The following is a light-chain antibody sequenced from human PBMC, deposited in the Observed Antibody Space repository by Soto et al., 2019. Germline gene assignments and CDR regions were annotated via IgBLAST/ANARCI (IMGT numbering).Light chain of an antibody. V-gene: IGKV3-11*01. Sequence: EIVLALSPATLSLSPGERGTLSCRASQSVNNSLAWLQRKPGQAPRLLICDASNRATGIPARFRGSGSGTHLSLTLSSPEAEDAAVSYCQPRTFGGGTQ. CDR1: QSVNNS. CDR3: QPRT. J-gene: IGKJ4*01. CDR2: DAS.